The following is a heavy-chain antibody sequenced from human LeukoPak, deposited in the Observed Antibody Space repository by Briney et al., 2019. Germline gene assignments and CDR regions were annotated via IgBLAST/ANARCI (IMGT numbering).Heavy chain of an antibody. CDR1: GYTFTSYY. CDR2: INPSGGST. Sequence: ASVKVSCKASGYTFTSYYMHWVRQAPGQGLEWMGIINPSGGSTRYAQKFQGRVTITADKSTSTAYVELSSLRSEDTAVYYCASPTVAVAGPFDYWGQGTLVTVSS. J-gene: IGHJ4*02. V-gene: IGHV1-46*01. CDR3: ASPTVAVAGPFDY. D-gene: IGHD6-19*01.